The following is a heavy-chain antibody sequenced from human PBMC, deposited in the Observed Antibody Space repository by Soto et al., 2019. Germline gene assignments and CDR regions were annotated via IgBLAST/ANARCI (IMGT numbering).Heavy chain of an antibody. Sequence: QVQLVESGGGVVQRGRSLRLSCAASGFSFSNCGMHWVLQAPGKGLGWVAGISSDGSDKYYLESVKGRFTISSDNSKNPLFQQMNSLRVEDTAVYYCVKGSEVTRQELDYWGQGTLVTVSS. CDR1: GFSFSNCG. V-gene: IGHV3-30*18. CDR2: ISSDGSDK. CDR3: VKGSEVTRQELDY. J-gene: IGHJ4*02. D-gene: IGHD3-3*01.